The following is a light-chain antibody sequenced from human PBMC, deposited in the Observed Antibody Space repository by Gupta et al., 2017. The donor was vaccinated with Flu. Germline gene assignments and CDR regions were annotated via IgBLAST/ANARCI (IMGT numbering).Light chain of an antibody. CDR3: QQYNRWPKT. CDR1: QSVSSS. J-gene: IGKJ2*01. V-gene: IGKV3-15*01. CDR2: GAS. Sequence: ETVMTQSPATLSVSPGERATLSCRASQSVSSSLAWYQQKPGQAPRLLIYGASTRATAVPDRFSGSGSGTEFTLTISSLQSEDFALYYCQQYNRWPKTFGQGTSLQIK.